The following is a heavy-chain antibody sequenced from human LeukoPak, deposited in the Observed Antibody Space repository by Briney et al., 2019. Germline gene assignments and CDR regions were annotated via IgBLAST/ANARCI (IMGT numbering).Heavy chain of an antibody. D-gene: IGHD3-10*01. CDR1: GYSISSGYY. J-gene: IGHJ5*02. CDR3: AREVFTTMRGPYNWFDP. CDR2: IYHSGST. V-gene: IGHV4-38-2*02. Sequence: ASETLSLTCTVSGYSISSGYYWGWIRQPPGKGLEWIGSIYHSGSTYYNPSLKSRVTISVDTSKNQFSLKLSSVTAADTAVYYCAREVFTTMRGPYNWFDPWGQGTLVTVSS.